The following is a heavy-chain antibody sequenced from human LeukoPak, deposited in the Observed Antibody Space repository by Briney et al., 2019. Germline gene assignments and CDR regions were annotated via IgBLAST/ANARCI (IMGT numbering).Heavy chain of an antibody. CDR1: GGSISSYY. Sequence: PSEALSLTCTVSGGSISSYYWSWIRQPPGKGLEWIGYIYYSGSTNYNPSLKSRVTISVDTSKNQFSLKLSSVTAADTAVYYCVRDGYGDYSYWGQGTLVTVSS. CDR3: VRDGYGDYSY. V-gene: IGHV4-59*01. J-gene: IGHJ4*02. D-gene: IGHD4-17*01. CDR2: IYYSGST.